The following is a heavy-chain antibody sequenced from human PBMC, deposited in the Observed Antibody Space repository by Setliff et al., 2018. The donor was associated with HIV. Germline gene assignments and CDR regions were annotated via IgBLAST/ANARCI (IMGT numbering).Heavy chain of an antibody. CDR1: GYTFTSNG. Sequence: ASVKVSCKTSGYTFTSNGISWVRQAPGQGLEWMGWISAYNGNTNYAQTFQGRVTMTTDTFTSTAYMELRSLRSDDTAVYYCARDIASRYYYDSSGYPTVDYWGQEPWSPSPQ. V-gene: IGHV1-18*01. J-gene: IGHJ4*01. CDR2: ISAYNGNT. CDR3: ARDIASRYYYDSSGYPTVDY. D-gene: IGHD3-22*01.